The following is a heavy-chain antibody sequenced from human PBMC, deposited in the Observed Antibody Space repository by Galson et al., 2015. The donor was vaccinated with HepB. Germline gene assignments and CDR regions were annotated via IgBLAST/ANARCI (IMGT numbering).Heavy chain of an antibody. J-gene: IGHJ4*02. Sequence: SVKVSCKASGSTFTSYGLNWVRQAPGQGLEWLGWISGYNGNIHYETKFQGRVTMTTNTPTSTVYMELRSLRSDDTAMCYCAREGGTYSLDSWGQGTLVTVSS. D-gene: IGHD1-26*01. CDR2: ISGYNGNI. CDR1: GSTFTSYG. V-gene: IGHV1-18*01. CDR3: AREGGTYSLDS.